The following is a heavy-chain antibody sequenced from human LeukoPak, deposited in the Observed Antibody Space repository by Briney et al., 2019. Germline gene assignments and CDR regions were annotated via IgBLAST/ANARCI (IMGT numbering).Heavy chain of an antibody. CDR2: IYTSGGT. J-gene: IGHJ5*02. CDR1: GGSISTYY. D-gene: IGHD6-13*01. CDR3: ARVSEYSSSWYLHPNWFDP. Sequence: PSETLSLTCTVSGGSISTYYWSWIRQPAGKGLEWIGRIYTSGGTNYNPSLKSRVTMSVDTSKNQFSLKLTSVTAADTAVYYCARVSEYSSSWYLHPNWFDPWGQGTLVTVSS. V-gene: IGHV4-4*07.